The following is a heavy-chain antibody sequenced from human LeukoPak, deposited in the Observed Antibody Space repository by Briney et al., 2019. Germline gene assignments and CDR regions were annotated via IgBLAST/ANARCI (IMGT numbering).Heavy chain of an antibody. V-gene: IGHV3-7*03. Sequence: GSSLRLSCAASGFILSNHWMTWVRQAPGKGLEWVANIKQDGSEKYYVGSVKGRFTISRDNAKNSLYLQMNSLRAEDTAVYYCGRSMDVWGQGTTVTVSS. CDR1: GFILSNHW. CDR3: GRSMDV. J-gene: IGHJ6*02. CDR2: IKQDGSEK.